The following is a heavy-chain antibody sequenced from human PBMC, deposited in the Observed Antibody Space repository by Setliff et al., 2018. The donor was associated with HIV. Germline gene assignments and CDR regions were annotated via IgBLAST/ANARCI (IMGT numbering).Heavy chain of an antibody. CDR2: IIPIFGTA. CDR1: GGTFSTYA. CDR3: ARDGDSSGWYGYYYYMDV. Sequence: SVKVSCKASGGTFSTYAISWVRQAPGQGLEWMGRIIPIFGTANYAQRFQGRVTITADKSTSTAYMELSSLRSEDTAVYYCARDGDSSGWYGYYYYMDVWGKGPRSPSP. D-gene: IGHD6-19*01. V-gene: IGHV1-69*06. J-gene: IGHJ6*03.